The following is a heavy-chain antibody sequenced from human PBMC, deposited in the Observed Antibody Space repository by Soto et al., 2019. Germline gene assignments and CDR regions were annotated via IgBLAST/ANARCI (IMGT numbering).Heavy chain of an antibody. CDR1: GCSLGACY. CDR3: ARGRDAASQFYSTHGMDV. Sequence: GASVKASWKACGCSLGACYTYWFRKAAGRGLEGVGLMDPITCGTDYEEWLRWRVTMMRDTSINTDYMELRRLRSDDTAIYFCARGRDAASQFYSTHGMDVWGQGTTVTVSS. D-gene: IGHD2-15*01. J-gene: IGHJ6*02. CDR2: MDPITCGT. V-gene: IGHV1-2*02.